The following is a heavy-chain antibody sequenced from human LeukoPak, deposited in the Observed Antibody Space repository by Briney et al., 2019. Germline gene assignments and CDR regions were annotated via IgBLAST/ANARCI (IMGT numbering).Heavy chain of an antibody. CDR2: IYYSGST. D-gene: IGHD6-13*01. CDR1: SGSVSSGSYY. CDR3: AKDFVAAAGRFDY. J-gene: IGHJ4*02. Sequence: PSETLSLTCTVSSGSVSSGSYYWSWIRQPPGKGLEWIGYIYYSGSTNYNPSLKSRVTMSVDTSKNQFSLKLSSVTAADTAIYYCAKDFVAAAGRFDYWGQGALVTVSS. V-gene: IGHV4-61*01.